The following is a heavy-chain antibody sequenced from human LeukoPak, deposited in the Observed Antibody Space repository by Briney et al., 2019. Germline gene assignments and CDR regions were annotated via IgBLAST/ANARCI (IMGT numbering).Heavy chain of an antibody. J-gene: IGHJ4*02. Sequence: GGSLRLSCAASGFTFSSYAMNWVRQTPGKGLEWVSSISDSGASTYYADSVKGRFTISRDNSKNTLYLQMNSLRVEDTAVYYCAKGPQLGVRFADYWGQGTLVTVSS. CDR2: ISDSGAST. CDR1: GFTFSSYA. V-gene: IGHV3-23*01. D-gene: IGHD3-3*01. CDR3: AKGPQLGVRFADY.